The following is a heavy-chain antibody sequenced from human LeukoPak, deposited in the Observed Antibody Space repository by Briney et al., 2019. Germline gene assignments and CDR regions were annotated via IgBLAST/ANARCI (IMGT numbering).Heavy chain of an antibody. CDR3: ARGFGSGTTPIDL. CDR1: GRSIRSVY. D-gene: IGHD3-10*01. Sequence: SETLSLTCTVSGRSIRSVYWNWIRQSAGKGLEWIGRIYATDLTNYNPSLKSRVTLSVDMSKNELSLTLKSVTAADTAVYYCARGFGSGTTPIDLWGQGALVTVSS. CDR2: IYATDLT. V-gene: IGHV4-4*07. J-gene: IGHJ5*02.